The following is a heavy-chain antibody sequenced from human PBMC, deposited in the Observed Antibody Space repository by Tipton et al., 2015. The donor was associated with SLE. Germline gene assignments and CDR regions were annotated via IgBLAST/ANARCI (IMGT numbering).Heavy chain of an antibody. D-gene: IGHD6-19*01. CDR3: ARHGINSGWLGAFDI. CDR1: GYSISSSSYY. Sequence: TLSLTCAVSGYSISSSSYYWGWIRQPPGKGLEWIGSIYYSGSTYYNPSLKSRVTISVDTSKNQFSLKLSSVTAADTAVYYCARHGINSGWLGAFDIWGQGTMVTVSS. CDR2: IYYSGST. V-gene: IGHV4-39*01. J-gene: IGHJ3*02.